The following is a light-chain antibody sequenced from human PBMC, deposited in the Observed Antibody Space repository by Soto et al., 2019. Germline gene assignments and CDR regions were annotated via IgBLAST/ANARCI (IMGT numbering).Light chain of an antibody. CDR1: SSDIGSYNL. V-gene: IGLV2-23*03. Sequence: QSALTQPASVSGSPGQSITISCTGTSSDIGSYNLVSWYQLHPGKAPKLIIYEGSKRPSGVSNRFSGSKSGDTASLTISGLQAEDEADYFCSSYAGMSAFVVFGGGTKLTVL. J-gene: IGLJ3*02. CDR3: SSYAGMSAFVV. CDR2: EGS.